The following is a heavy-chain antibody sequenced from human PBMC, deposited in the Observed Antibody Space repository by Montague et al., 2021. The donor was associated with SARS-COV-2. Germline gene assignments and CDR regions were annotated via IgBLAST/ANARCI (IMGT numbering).Heavy chain of an antibody. D-gene: IGHD1-26*01. V-gene: IGHV2-5*02. CDR2: IYWDDDK. CDR1: GFSLSTSGVG. Sequence: PALVKPTQTLTLTCTFSGFSLSTSGVGVGRIRQPPGKALEWLALIYWDDDKRYSPSLKSRLTITKDTSKNQVVLTMTNMDPVDTATYYCAHRRGLLLSDAFDXWGQGTMVTVSS. J-gene: IGHJ3*02. CDR3: AHRRGLLLSDAFDX.